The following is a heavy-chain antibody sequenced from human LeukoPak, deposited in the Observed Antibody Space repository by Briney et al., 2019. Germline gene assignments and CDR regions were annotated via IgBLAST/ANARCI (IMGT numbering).Heavy chain of an antibody. V-gene: IGHV4-30-4*08. CDR3: ARAQFTKGVAFDI. Sequence: PSQTLSLTCTVSGGSISSGGYYWSWIRQPPGKGLEWIGYIYYSGSTYYNPSLKSRVTISVDTSKNQFSLKLSSVTAADTAVYYCARAQFTKGVAFDIWGQGTMVTVSS. D-gene: IGHD2-2*01. CDR2: IYYSGST. J-gene: IGHJ3*02. CDR1: GGSISSGGYY.